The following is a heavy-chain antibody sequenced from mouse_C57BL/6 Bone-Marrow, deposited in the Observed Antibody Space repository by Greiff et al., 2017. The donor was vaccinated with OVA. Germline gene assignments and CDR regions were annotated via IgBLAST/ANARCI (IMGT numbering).Heavy chain of an antibody. V-gene: IGHV1-63*01. CDR3: ARRNSDYYGSFDY. J-gene: IGHJ3*01. CDR1: GYTFTNYW. CDR2: IYPGGGYT. D-gene: IGHD1-1*01. Sequence: VQLQQSGAELVRPGTSVKMSCKASGYTFTNYWIGWAKQRPGHGLEWIGDIYPGGGYTNYNEKFKGKATLTADKSSSTAYMQFSSLTSEDSAIYYGARRNSDYYGSFDYWGQGTLVTVSA.